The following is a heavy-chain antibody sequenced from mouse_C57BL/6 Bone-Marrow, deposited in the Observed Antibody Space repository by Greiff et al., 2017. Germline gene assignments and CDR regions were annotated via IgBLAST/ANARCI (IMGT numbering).Heavy chain of an antibody. CDR2: IYPRSGNT. Sequence: VQLQQSGAELARPGASVKLSCKASGYTFTSYGISWVKQRTGQGLEWIGEIYPRSGNTYYNEKFKGKATLTADKSSSTAYMELRSLTSEDSAFYFCAPITTVVATDAMDYWGQGTSVTVSS. CDR3: APITTVVATDAMDY. CDR1: GYTFTSYG. V-gene: IGHV1-81*01. D-gene: IGHD1-1*01. J-gene: IGHJ4*01.